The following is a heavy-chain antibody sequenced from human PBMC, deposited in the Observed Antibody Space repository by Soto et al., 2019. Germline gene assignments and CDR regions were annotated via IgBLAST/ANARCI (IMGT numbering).Heavy chain of an antibody. CDR2: IRYSGKT. CDR3: ARFQYTVVTPFDL. CDR1: GGSLTNYF. D-gene: IGHD2-21*02. Sequence: QVQLQESGPGLVEPSETLSLTCTVSGGSLTNYFWTWIRQSPGKGLEWIAYIRYSGKTDYNLSLKSRVTISLDTPKNQFSLKLTSVTAADTAMYYCARFQYTVVTPFDLWGQGTMVIVSS. V-gene: IGHV4-59*01. J-gene: IGHJ3*01.